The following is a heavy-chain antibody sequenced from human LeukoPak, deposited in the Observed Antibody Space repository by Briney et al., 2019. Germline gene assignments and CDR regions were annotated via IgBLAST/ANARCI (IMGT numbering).Heavy chain of an antibody. CDR1: GFTFSSYW. V-gene: IGHV3-7*01. Sequence: GGSLRLSCAASGFTFSSYWMSWVRQAPGKGLEWVANIKKDGSEKYYVDSVKGRFTISRDNAKTSLYLQMNSLRAEDTAVYYCAKDSQPVYYYYYMDVWGKGTTVTVSS. CDR3: AKDSQPVYYYYYMDV. CDR2: IKKDGSEK. J-gene: IGHJ6*03.